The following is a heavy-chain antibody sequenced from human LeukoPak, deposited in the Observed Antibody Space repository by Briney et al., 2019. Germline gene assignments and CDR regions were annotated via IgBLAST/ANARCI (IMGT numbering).Heavy chain of an antibody. CDR3: ASYSSGWYLDAFDI. J-gene: IGHJ3*02. V-gene: IGHV4-59*08. CDR1: GGSIRSYY. CDR2: IYYSGST. Sequence: SETLSLTCTVSGGSIRSYYWSWIRQPPGKGLEWIGYIYYSGSTNYNPSLKSRVTISVDTSKNQFSLKLSSVTAADTAVYYCASYSSGWYLDAFDIWGQGTMVTVSS. D-gene: IGHD6-19*01.